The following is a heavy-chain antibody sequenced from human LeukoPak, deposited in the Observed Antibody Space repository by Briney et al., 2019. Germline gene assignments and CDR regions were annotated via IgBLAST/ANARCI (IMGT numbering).Heavy chain of an antibody. V-gene: IGHV4-39*07. CDR3: ARASTVTTSRVYYYYMDV. J-gene: IGHJ6*03. CDR2: MYSSGST. D-gene: IGHD4-17*01. CDR1: GGSISSSSYY. Sequence: SETLSLTCTVSGGSISSSSYYWGWIRQPPGKGLEWIGSMYSSGSTYYNPSLKSRVTISVDTSKNQFSLKLSSVTAADTAVYYCARASTVTTSRVYYYYMDVWGKGTTVTISS.